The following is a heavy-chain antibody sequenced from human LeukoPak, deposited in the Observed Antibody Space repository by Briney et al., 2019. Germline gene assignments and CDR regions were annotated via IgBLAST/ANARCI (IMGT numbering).Heavy chain of an antibody. Sequence: GGSLRLSCAASGFTFSSYSMNWVRQAPGKGLEWVSSISSSSSYIYYADSVKGRFTISRDNAKNSLYLQMNSLRAEDTAVYYCERGHIGYCSSTSCSRGAFDYWGQGTLVTVSS. CDR3: ERGHIGYCSSTSCSRGAFDY. V-gene: IGHV3-21*01. D-gene: IGHD2-2*01. J-gene: IGHJ4*02. CDR1: GFTFSSYS. CDR2: ISSSSSYI.